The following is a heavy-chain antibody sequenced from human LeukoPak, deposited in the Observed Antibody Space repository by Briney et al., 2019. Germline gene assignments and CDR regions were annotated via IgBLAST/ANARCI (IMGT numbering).Heavy chain of an antibody. J-gene: IGHJ4*02. V-gene: IGHV1-8*01. CDR1: GYTLTSYD. Sequence: ASVKVSCKASGYTLTSYDINWVRQATGQGLEWMGWMNPNSGNTGYAQKFQGRVTMTRDMSTSTVYMELSSLRSEDTAVYYCAREQLAFDYWGQGTLVTVSS. CDR3: AREQLAFDY. D-gene: IGHD6-6*01. CDR2: MNPNSGNT.